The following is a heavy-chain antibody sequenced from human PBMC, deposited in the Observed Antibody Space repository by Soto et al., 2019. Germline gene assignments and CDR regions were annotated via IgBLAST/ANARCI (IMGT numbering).Heavy chain of an antibody. V-gene: IGHV1-18*01. CDR1: GYTFASYA. CDR2: ISAYNGNT. Sequence: QVQLVQSGAEVKKPGASVKVSCKASGYTFASYAISWMRQAPGQGLDWMGWISAYNGNTNYAQKLQGRVTMTTDTSTSTAYMQLRSLRSADTAVCYCARDPPPPDYWGQGTLVTVSS. CDR3: ARDPPPPDY. J-gene: IGHJ4*02.